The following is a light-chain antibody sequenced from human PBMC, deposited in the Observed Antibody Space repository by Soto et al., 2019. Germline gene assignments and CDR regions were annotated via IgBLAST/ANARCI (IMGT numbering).Light chain of an antibody. CDR3: QQYGSSPPIT. CDR2: GAC. J-gene: IGKJ5*01. Sequence: EIVLTQSPGTLSLSPGERATLSCRASQSVSSSYLAWYQKQPGQAPTPLIYGACSRATGIPDTFSGSGSGTDLTLTISRLEPEDFAVYYCQQYGSSPPITFGQGTRLEIK. V-gene: IGKV3-20*01. CDR1: QSVSSSY.